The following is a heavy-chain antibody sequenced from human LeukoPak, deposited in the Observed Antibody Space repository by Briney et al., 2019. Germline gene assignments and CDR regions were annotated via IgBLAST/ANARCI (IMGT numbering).Heavy chain of an antibody. CDR1: GGTFSSYA. CDR3: ARVGCGGDCYSSYSSDY. D-gene: IGHD2-21*02. V-gene: IGHV1-46*01. CDR2: INPSGGST. Sequence: ASVKVSCKASGGTFSSYAISWVRQAPGQGLEWMGIINPSGGSTSNAQKFQGRVTMTRDTSTSTVYMELSSLRSEDTAVYYCARVGCGGDCYSSYSSDYWGQGTLVTVSS. J-gene: IGHJ4*02.